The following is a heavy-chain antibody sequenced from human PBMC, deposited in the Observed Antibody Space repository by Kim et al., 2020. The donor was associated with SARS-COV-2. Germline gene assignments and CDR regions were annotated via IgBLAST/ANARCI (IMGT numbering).Heavy chain of an antibody. Sequence: GGSLRLSCAASGFTFSSYGMHWVRQAPGKGLEWVAVIWYDGSNKYYADSVKGRFTISRDNSKNTLYLQMNSLRAEDTAVYYCARGVGSSWYEFFDYWGQGTLVTVSS. J-gene: IGHJ4*02. CDR2: IWYDGSNK. D-gene: IGHD6-13*01. CDR1: GFTFSSYG. V-gene: IGHV3-33*01. CDR3: ARGVGSSWYEFFDY.